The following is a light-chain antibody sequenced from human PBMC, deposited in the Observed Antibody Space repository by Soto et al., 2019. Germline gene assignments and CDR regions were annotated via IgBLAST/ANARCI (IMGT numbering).Light chain of an antibody. Sequence: AIQMTQSPSSLSASVGDRVTITCRASQGIRNDLDWYQQKQGKAPKLLIYAASSLQSGVPSRFSGGGSGTDFTLTISSLQPEDFATYYCLQDYSYPYTFGQGTKLEIK. J-gene: IGKJ2*01. CDR3: LQDYSYPYT. CDR2: AAS. V-gene: IGKV1-6*01. CDR1: QGIRND.